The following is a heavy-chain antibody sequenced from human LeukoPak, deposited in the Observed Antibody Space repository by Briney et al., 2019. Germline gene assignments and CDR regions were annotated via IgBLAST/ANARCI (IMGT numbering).Heavy chain of an antibody. V-gene: IGHV1-8*02. D-gene: IGHD3-22*01. J-gene: IGHJ4*02. CDR2: MNPNSGNT. CDR1: GYTFTSYD. CDR3: ARDGKKNYYDRSGYYFDY. Sequence: ASVKVSCKASGYTFTSYDINWVRQATGQGLEWMGWMNPNSGNTGYAQNFQGRVTMTRDMSTSTVYMELNSLRIEDTAVYYCARDGKKNYYDRSGYYFDYWGQGTLVTVSS.